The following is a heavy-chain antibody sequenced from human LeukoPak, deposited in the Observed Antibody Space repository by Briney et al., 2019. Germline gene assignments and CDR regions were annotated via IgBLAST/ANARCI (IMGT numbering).Heavy chain of an antibody. J-gene: IGHJ4*02. CDR3: ATVLHYTSCYRD. Sequence: ASVKVSCKVSGYTLTELSTHWVRQAPGKGLEWMGGFDPEDGETIYAQKFQGRVTMTEDTSTDTAYMELSSLRSEDTAVYYCATVLHYTSCYRDWGQGTLVTVSS. CDR1: GYTLTELS. CDR2: FDPEDGET. V-gene: IGHV1-24*01. D-gene: IGHD2-2*01.